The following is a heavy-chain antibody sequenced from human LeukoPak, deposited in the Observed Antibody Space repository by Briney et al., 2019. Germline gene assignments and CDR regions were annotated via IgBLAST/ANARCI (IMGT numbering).Heavy chain of an antibody. CDR1: GFTFSSYA. CDR3: AKVGHCSGGSCYSYYFDY. J-gene: IGHJ4*02. V-gene: IGHV3-23*01. CDR2: ISGSGGST. Sequence: PGESLRLSCAASGFTFSSYAMSWVRQAPGKGLEWVSAISGSGGSTYYADSVKGRFTISRDNSKNTLYLQMNSLRAEDTAVYYCAKVGHCSGGSCYSYYFDYWGQGTLVTVSS. D-gene: IGHD2-15*01.